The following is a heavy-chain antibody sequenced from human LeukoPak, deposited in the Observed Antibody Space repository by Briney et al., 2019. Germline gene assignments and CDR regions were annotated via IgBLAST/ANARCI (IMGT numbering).Heavy chain of an antibody. CDR3: ARVPDYYDSSGYPHTTFDY. CDR1: GGSISSYY. J-gene: IGHJ4*02. V-gene: IGHV4-59*12. Sequence: SETLSLTCTVSGGSISSYYWSWIRQPPGKGLEWIGYIYYSGSTSYNPSLKSRVTISVDTSKNQFSLKLSSVTAADTAVYYCARVPDYYDSSGYPHTTFDYWGQGTLVTVSS. CDR2: IYYSGST. D-gene: IGHD3-22*01.